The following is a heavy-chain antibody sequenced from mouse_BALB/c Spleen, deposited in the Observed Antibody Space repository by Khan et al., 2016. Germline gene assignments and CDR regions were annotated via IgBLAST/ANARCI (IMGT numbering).Heavy chain of an antibody. Sequence: VQLQQSGPELEKPGASVKISCKASGYSFTGFNVNWVKQTDGKSLEWIGNIDPYYGVTTYNQRFKDKATLTVDKSSSTAYMQLKSLTSEDSAVYYCTRGDYYGNWAWFLYWGQGTLVTVSA. CDR1: GYSFTGFN. V-gene: IGHV1S135*01. D-gene: IGHD2-1*01. J-gene: IGHJ3*01. CDR3: TRGDYYGNWAWFLY. CDR2: IDPYYGVT.